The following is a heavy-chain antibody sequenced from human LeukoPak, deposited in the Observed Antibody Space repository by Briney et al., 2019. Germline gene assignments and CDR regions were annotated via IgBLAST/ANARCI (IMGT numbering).Heavy chain of an antibody. Sequence: SETLSLTCTVSGYSISSGYYWGWIRQPPGKGLEWIGSIYHSGSTYYNPSLKSRVTISVDTSKNQFSLKLSSVTAADTAVYYCARHPYSGSHCNWFDPWGQGTLVTVSS. D-gene: IGHD1-26*01. CDR2: IYHSGST. CDR3: ARHPYSGSHCNWFDP. V-gene: IGHV4-38-2*02. J-gene: IGHJ5*02. CDR1: GYSISSGYY.